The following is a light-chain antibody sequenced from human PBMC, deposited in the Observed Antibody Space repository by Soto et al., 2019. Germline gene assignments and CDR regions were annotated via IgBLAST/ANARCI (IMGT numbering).Light chain of an antibody. Sequence: QAVPTQSPSASASLGASVKLTCTLSSGHSNYAIAWHQQQPEKGPRYLMRVNSDGSHRKGDGIPDRFSGSSSGAERYLTISSLQSEDDADYYCQTWGVFGTGTKLTVL. CDR1: SGHSNYA. CDR2: VNSDGSH. V-gene: IGLV4-69*01. J-gene: IGLJ1*01. CDR3: QTWGV.